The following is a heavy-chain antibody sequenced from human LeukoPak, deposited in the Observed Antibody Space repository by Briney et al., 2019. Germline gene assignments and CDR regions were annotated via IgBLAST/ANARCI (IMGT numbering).Heavy chain of an antibody. V-gene: IGHV3-30*18. CDR3: AKDLSYGSGSSDY. CDR2: ISYDGSNK. J-gene: IGHJ4*02. CDR1: GFTFSSYG. Sequence: PGGCLRLSCAASGFTFSSYGMPSVRQAPGKVLEWVAVISYDGSNKYYADSVKGRFTISRDNSKNTLYLQMNSLRAEDTAVYYCAKDLSYGSGSSDYWGQGTLVTVSS. D-gene: IGHD3-10*01.